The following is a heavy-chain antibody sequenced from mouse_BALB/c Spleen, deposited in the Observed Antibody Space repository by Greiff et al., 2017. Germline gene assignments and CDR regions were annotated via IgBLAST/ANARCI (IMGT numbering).Heavy chain of an antibody. Sequence: QVQLQQPGAELVKPGTSVKLSCKASGYNFTSYWINWVKLRPGQGLEWIGDIYPGSGSTNYNEKFKSKATLTVDTSSSTAYMQLSSLASEDSALYYCAVLVWYYFDYWGQGTTLTVSS. CDR1: GYNFTSYW. D-gene: IGHD2-10*02. CDR2: IYPGSGST. J-gene: IGHJ2*01. V-gene: IGHV1-55*01. CDR3: AVLVWYYFDY.